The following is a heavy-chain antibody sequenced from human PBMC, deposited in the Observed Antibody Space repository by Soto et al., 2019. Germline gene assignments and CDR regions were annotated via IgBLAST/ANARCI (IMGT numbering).Heavy chain of an antibody. D-gene: IGHD3-3*01. CDR3: AKDISTRDFLLVDY. Sequence: GGSLRLSCAASGFTFSSYGMHWVRQAPGKGLEWVAVISYDGSNKYYADSVKGRFTISRDNSKNTLYLQMNSLRAEDTAVYYCAKDISTRDFLLVDYWGQGTLVTVSS. CDR2: ISYDGSNK. J-gene: IGHJ4*02. CDR1: GFTFSSYG. V-gene: IGHV3-30*18.